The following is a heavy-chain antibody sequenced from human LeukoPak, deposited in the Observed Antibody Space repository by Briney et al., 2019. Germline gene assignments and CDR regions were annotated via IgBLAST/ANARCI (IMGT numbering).Heavy chain of an antibody. V-gene: IGHV3-21*04. D-gene: IGHD1-26*01. CDR1: GFTFSSYS. J-gene: IGHJ6*02. Sequence: GGSLRLSCAASGFTFSSYSMNWVRQAPGKGLEWVSSISSSSSYIYYADSVKGRFTISRDNAKNSLYLQMNSLRAEDTAVYYCARDVGVVGATWRLVDYYYGMDVWGQGTTVTVSS. CDR2: ISSSSSYI. CDR3: ARDVGVVGATWRLVDYYYGMDV.